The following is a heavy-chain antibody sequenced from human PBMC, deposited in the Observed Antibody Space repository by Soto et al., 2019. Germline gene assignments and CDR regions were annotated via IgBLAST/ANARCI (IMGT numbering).Heavy chain of an antibody. CDR3: ATGRYSSSSNFDY. V-gene: IGHV3-30-3*01. J-gene: IGHJ4*02. CDR2: VSYDGSIK. D-gene: IGHD6-6*01. CDR1: GFTFSSSA. Sequence: QVQLVESGGGVVQPGRSLRLSCAASGFTFSSSAIHWVRQAPGKGLEWVAVVSYDGSIKYYADSVKGRFTISRDNSKNTLYLQMNSLRVEDTGFYYCATGRYSSSSNFDYWGQGTLVTVSS.